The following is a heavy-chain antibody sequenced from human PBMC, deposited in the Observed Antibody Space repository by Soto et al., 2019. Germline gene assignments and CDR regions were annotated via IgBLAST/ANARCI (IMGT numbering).Heavy chain of an antibody. Sequence: HPGGSLRLSCAASGFTFSSYSMNWVRQAPGKGLEWVSYISSSSSTIYYADSVKGRFTISRDNAKNSLYLQMNSLRAEDTAVYYCARDRGWNEPLDFDYWGQGTLVTVSS. CDR2: ISSSSSTI. D-gene: IGHD1-1*01. CDR3: ARDRGWNEPLDFDY. V-gene: IGHV3-48*01. CDR1: GFTFSSYS. J-gene: IGHJ4*02.